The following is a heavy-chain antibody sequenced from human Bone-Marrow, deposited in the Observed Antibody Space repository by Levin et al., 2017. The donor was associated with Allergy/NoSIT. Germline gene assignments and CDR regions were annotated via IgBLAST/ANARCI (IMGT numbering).Heavy chain of an antibody. V-gene: IGHV3-11*01. J-gene: IGHJ5*02. CDR3: AREGGIAGDIP. CDR2: ISSSGNTR. D-gene: IGHD2-21*01. Sequence: GGSLRLSCAASGFTFRDHYMSWIRQAPGKGLEWVSYISSSGNTRFYADFAKDRFTVSRDNAKSSVTLHMNSLKSEDTAVYYCAREGGIAGDIPWGQGTLVTVSS. CDR1: GFTFRDHY.